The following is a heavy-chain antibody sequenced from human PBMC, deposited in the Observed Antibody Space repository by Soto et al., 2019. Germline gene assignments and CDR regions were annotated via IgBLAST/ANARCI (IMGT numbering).Heavy chain of an antibody. CDR2: IYPGDSDT. CDR1: GYSFTSYW. D-gene: IGHD2-15*01. J-gene: IGHJ6*02. V-gene: IGHV5-51*01. Sequence: PGESLKISCKGSGYSFTSYWIGWVRQMPGKGLEWMGIIYPGDSDTRYSPSFQGQVTISADKSISTAYLQWSSLKASDTAMYYCARHFYCSGGSCYYYYGMDVCGQGTTVIVSS. CDR3: ARHFYCSGGSCYYYYGMDV.